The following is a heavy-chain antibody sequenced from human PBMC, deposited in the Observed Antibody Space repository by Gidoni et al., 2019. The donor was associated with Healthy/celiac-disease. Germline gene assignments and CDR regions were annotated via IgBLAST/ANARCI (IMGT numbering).Heavy chain of an antibody. V-gene: IGHV3-30-3*01. CDR1: GFTFSRYA. J-gene: IGHJ3*02. Sequence: QVQLVESGGGVVQPGRSLRLSCAAAGFTFSRYAMHWVRQAPGKGLEWVAVISYDGSNKYYADSVKGRFTISRDNSKNTLYLQMNSLRAEDTAVYYCARAGYCSGGSCYLDAFDIWGQGTMVTVSS. CDR2: ISYDGSNK. CDR3: ARAGYCSGGSCYLDAFDI. D-gene: IGHD2-15*01.